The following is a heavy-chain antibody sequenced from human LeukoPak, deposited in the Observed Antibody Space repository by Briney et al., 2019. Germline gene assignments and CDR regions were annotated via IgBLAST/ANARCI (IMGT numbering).Heavy chain of an antibody. CDR2: IYPGDSDT. Sequence: GESLQISCQGSGYSFTSYWIGWVRQMPGKGLEWMGIIYPGDSDTRHSPSFQGQVTISADKSISTAYLQWSSLKASDTAMYYCARQSAVADYYFDYWGQGTLVTVSS. V-gene: IGHV5-51*01. J-gene: IGHJ4*02. CDR3: ARQSAVADYYFDY. D-gene: IGHD6-19*01. CDR1: GYSFTSYW.